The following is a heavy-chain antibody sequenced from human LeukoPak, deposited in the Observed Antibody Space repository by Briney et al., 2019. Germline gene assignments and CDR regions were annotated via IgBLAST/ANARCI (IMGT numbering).Heavy chain of an antibody. CDR1: GFTFSSYW. Sequence: GGSLRLSCAASGFTFSSYWMSWARQAPGKGLEWVANIKQDGSEKYYVDSVKGRFTISRDNAKNSLYLQMNSLRAEDTAVYYCARDEPLQWLAPFDYWGQGTLVTVSS. D-gene: IGHD6-19*01. J-gene: IGHJ4*02. CDR3: ARDEPLQWLAPFDY. CDR2: IKQDGSEK. V-gene: IGHV3-7*01.